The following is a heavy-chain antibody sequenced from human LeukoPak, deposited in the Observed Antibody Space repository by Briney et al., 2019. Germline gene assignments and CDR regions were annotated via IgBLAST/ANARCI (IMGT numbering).Heavy chain of an antibody. J-gene: IGHJ5*02. CDR3: ARHVGGRPNMNWFDP. Sequence: SETLSLTCTVSGGSISSYYWSWIRQPPGKGLEWIGYIYYSGSTNYNPSLKSRVTISVDTSKNQLSLKLSSVTAADTAVYYCARHVGGRPNMNWFDPWGQGTLVTVSS. CDR2: IYYSGST. CDR1: GGSISSYY. D-gene: IGHD3-16*01. V-gene: IGHV4-59*08.